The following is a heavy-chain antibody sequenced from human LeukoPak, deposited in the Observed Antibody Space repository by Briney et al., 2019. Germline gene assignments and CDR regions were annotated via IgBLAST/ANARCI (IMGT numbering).Heavy chain of an antibody. CDR2: ITGSGGRT. V-gene: IGHV3-23*01. Sequence: GGSLRPSCAASGITFNNYGFHWVRQAPGKGLEWVSAITGSGGRTYYADSVKGRLTISRDNSKNTLYLQMNSLRAEDTAIYYCAKEYTGTFSPFPSYFDNWGQGTLVTVSS. D-gene: IGHD1-26*01. CDR1: GITFNNYG. J-gene: IGHJ4*02. CDR3: AKEYTGTFSPFPSYFDN.